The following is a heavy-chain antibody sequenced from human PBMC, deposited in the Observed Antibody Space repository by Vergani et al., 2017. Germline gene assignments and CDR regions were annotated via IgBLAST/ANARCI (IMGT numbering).Heavy chain of an antibody. CDR3: ARVWDVALNYYYYMDV. D-gene: IGHD3-16*01. CDR2: IYSDGRT. CDR1: GFLVNSNY. Sequence: EVQLVETGGGLIRPGESLRLSCAVSGFLVNSNYMSWVRQAPGKGLEWLSIIYSDGRTFYADSVKGRFTVSGDISKNTMSLQGNSLGAEDTAPYYCARVWDVALNYYYYMDVWGTGTTVTVSS. V-gene: IGHV3-53*02. J-gene: IGHJ6*03.